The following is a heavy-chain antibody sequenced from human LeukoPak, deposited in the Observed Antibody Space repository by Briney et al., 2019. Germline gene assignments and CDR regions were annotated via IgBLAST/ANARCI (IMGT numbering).Heavy chain of an antibody. V-gene: IGHV4-31*03. D-gene: IGHD6-13*01. J-gene: IGHJ6*02. CDR3: ARGTMKQLDGGMDV. CDR2: IYYSGST. Sequence: SETLSLTCTVSGGPISSGGYYWSWIRQHPGKGLEWIGYIYYSGSTYYNPSLKSRVTISVDTSKNQFSLKLSSVTAADTAVYYCARGTMKQLDGGMDVWGQGTTVTVSS. CDR1: GGPISSGGYY.